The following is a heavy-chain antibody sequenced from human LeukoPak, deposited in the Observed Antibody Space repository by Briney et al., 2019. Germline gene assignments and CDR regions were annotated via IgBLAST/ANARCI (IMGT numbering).Heavy chain of an antibody. V-gene: IGHV3-21*01. J-gene: IGHJ6*02. CDR3: ARGSRLDYYYYGMDV. CDR1: GFTFSSYS. D-gene: IGHD2-15*01. CDR2: ISSSSSYI. Sequence: GGSLRLSCAASGFTFSSYSMNWVRQAPGKGLEWASSISSSSSYIYYADSVKGRFTISRDNAKNSLYLQMNSLRAEDTAVYYCARGSRLDYYYYGMDVWGQGTTVTVSS.